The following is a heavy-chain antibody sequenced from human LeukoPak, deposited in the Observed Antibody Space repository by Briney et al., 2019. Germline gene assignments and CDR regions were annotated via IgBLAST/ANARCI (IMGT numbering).Heavy chain of an antibody. J-gene: IGHJ4*02. CDR1: GFTFSNYG. Sequence: GGSLRLSCAASGFTFSNYGMHWVRQAPGKGLKWVAFIRYDGSNKYYAGSVKGRFTISRDNSKNTLYLQMNSLRAEDTAVYYCAKDSVAYSGSSYYFDYWGQGTLVTVSS. V-gene: IGHV3-30*02. CDR3: AKDSVAYSGSSYYFDY. D-gene: IGHD1-26*01. CDR2: IRYDGSNK.